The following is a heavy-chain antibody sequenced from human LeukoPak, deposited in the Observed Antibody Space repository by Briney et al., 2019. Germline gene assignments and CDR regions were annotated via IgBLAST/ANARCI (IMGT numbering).Heavy chain of an antibody. D-gene: IGHD4-17*01. Sequence: SETLSLTCTVSGGSISRYYWSWIRQPPGKGLEWIGYIYYSGSTNYNPSLKSRVTISVDTSKNQFSLKLSSVTAADTAVYYCARHRYGDYVGPYFDYWGQGTLVTVSS. CDR2: IYYSGST. CDR3: ARHRYGDYVGPYFDY. V-gene: IGHV4-59*08. J-gene: IGHJ4*02. CDR1: GGSISRYY.